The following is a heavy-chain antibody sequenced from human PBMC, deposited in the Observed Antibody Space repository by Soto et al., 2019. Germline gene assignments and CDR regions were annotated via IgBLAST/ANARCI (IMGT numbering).Heavy chain of an antibody. CDR1: GFTFSRYG. V-gene: IGHV3-33*01. J-gene: IGHJ5*02. CDR3: ARDRRDDRGNWFDP. CDR2: MWYDGSHK. Sequence: QVQLVESGGGVAQPGTSLRLSCAASGFTFSRYGMHWVRQAPGKGLEWVAMMWYDGSHKNYGDSVKGRFTISRDTPKNPLFLLMASLRVEDTALYYCARDRRDDRGNWFDPWGQGIMVTVSS. D-gene: IGHD3-10*01.